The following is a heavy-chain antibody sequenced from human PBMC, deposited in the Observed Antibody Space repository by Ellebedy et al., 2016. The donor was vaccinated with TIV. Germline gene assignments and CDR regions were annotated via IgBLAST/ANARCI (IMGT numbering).Heavy chain of an antibody. CDR1: GFTFDTYA. J-gene: IGHJ5*02. Sequence: GESLKISCAASGFTFDTYAMSWVRQAPGKGLEWVSHISGSGVKTYYADPVRGRFSISRDNSKNTLYRQMNSLRADDTAVYYCAGFRGEAVAGNWFDPWGQGTLVTVSS. CDR3: AGFRGEAVAGNWFDP. D-gene: IGHD6-19*01. V-gene: IGHV3-23*01. CDR2: ISGSGVKT.